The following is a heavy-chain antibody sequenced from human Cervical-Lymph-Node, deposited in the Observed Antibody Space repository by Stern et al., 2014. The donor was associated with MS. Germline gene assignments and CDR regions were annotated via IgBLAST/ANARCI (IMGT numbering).Heavy chain of an antibody. CDR3: ARHDNPAWDFGVFLNWFDP. CDR1: GGSISSSSYY. V-gene: IGHV4-39*01. J-gene: IGHJ5*02. CDR2: IYYSGSP. D-gene: IGHD3-3*01. Sequence: QLQLQESGPGLVKPSETLSLTCTVSGGSISSSSYYWGWIRQPPGKGLEWIGSIYYSGSPYYNPSLKSRVPISVDTSNNQFSLKRSFVTAADTAVYYCARHDNPAWDFGVFLNWFDPWGQGTLVTVSS.